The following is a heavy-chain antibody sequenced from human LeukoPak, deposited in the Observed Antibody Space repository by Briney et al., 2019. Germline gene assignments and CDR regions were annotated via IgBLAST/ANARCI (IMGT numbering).Heavy chain of an antibody. CDR3: ARHVYTYGPDEAFDI. V-gene: IGHV4-59*08. D-gene: IGHD5-18*01. J-gene: IGHJ3*02. CDR1: GGSISSYY. Sequence: SETLSLTCTVSGGSISSYYWSWIRQPPGKGLEWIGYIYYRGSTNYNPSLKSRVTISVDTSKNQFSLKLSSVTAADTAVYYCARHVYTYGPDEAFDIWGQGTMVTVSS. CDR2: IYYRGST.